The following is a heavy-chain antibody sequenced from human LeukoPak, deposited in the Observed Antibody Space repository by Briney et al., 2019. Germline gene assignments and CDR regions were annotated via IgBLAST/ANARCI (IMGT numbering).Heavy chain of an antibody. Sequence: SETLSLTCAVYGVSFSGYYWSWIRQPPVKGLEWIGEINHSGSTNYNPSLKSRVTISVDTSKNQFSLKLSSVTAADTAVYYCARGRDNTYSSSWYLNYGMDVWGQGTTVTVSS. D-gene: IGHD6-13*01. CDR2: INHSGST. CDR3: ARGRDNTYSSSWYLNYGMDV. CDR1: GVSFSGYY. J-gene: IGHJ6*02. V-gene: IGHV4-34*01.